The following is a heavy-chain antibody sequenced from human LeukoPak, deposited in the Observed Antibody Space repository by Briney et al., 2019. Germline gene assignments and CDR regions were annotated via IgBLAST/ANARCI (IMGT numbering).Heavy chain of an antibody. D-gene: IGHD3-10*01. J-gene: IGHJ4*02. CDR2: INPNSGGT. V-gene: IGHV1-2*06. CDR1: GYTFTGYY. CDR3: ARYYYGSGSYPPNLDY. Sequence: ASVKVSFKASGYTFTGYYMHWVRQAPGQGLEWMGRINPNSGGTNYAQKFQGRVTMTRDTSISTAYMELSRLRSDDTAVYYCARYYYGSGSYPPNLDYWGQGTLVTVSS.